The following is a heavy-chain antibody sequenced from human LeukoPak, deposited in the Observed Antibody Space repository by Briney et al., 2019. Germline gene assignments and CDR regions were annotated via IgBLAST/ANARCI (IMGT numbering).Heavy chain of an antibody. V-gene: IGHV4-59*01. J-gene: IGHJ4*02. CDR1: GDSIRSFF. Sequence: SETLSLTCTVSGDSIRSFFWSWIRQSPGKGLEWIGFFYYAGSTNYNPSLKSRVAISVDTSKNQLSLNLSPVTAADTALYYCARLPSAGHGYFEDWGQGALVTVSS. D-gene: IGHD4-17*01. CDR2: FYYAGST. CDR3: ARLPSAGHGYFED.